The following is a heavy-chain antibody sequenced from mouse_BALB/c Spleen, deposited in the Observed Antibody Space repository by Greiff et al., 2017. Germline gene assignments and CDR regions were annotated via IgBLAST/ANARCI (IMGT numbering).Heavy chain of an antibody. V-gene: IGHV14-4*02. D-gene: IGHD3-1*01. Sequence: EVQLQQSGAELVRPGASVKLSCTASGFNIKDYYMHWVKQRPEQGLEWIGWIDPENGDTEYAPKFQGKATMTADTSSNTAYLQLSSLTSEDTAVYYYNAARARFAYWGQGTLVTVSA. CDR3: NAARARFAY. J-gene: IGHJ3*01. CDR2: IDPENGDT. CDR1: GFNIKDYY.